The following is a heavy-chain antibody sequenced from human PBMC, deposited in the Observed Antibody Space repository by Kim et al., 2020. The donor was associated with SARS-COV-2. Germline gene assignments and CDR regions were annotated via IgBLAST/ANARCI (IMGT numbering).Heavy chain of an antibody. CDR2: IYYSGST. CDR1: GGSISSYY. J-gene: IGHJ5*02. CDR3: ARDCSSTSCQYNWFDP. V-gene: IGHV4-59*01. D-gene: IGHD2-2*01. Sequence: SETLSLTCTVSGGSISSYYWSWIRQPPGKGLEWIGYIYYSGSTNYNPSLKSRVTISVDTSKNQFSLKLSSVTAADTAVYYCARDCSSTSCQYNWFDPWG.